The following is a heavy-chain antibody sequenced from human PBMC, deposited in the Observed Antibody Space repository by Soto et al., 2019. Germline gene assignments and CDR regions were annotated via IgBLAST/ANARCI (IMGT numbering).Heavy chain of an antibody. J-gene: IGHJ3*02. CDR1: GFTFSSYG. V-gene: IGHV3-33*01. CDR2: IWYDGSDK. CDR3: ARDNGDDGARAFDI. Sequence: QVQLVESGGGVVQPGRSLRLSCAASGFTFSSYGRHWVRQAPGKGLEWVAVIWYDGSDKYYADSVKGRFTISRDNSKNTLYLQMNSLRAEDTAVFYCARDNGDDGARAFDIWGQGTMVTVSS. D-gene: IGHD4-17*01.